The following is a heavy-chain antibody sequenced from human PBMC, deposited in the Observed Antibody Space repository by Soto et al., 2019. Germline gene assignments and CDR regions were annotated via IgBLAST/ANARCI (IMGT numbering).Heavy chain of an antibody. D-gene: IGHD1-1*01. CDR2: IFPGDSDT. CDR1: GFSLNTYW. V-gene: IGHV5-51*01. CDR3: ARQGPPYRGFAYYYEMDV. J-gene: IGHJ6*02. Sequence: GESLKISGKASGFSLNTYWIAWVRQMPGKGLEWMGAIFPGDSDTRYSPSFQGQVTISADRSLSIAYIQWGSLRASDSATYYCARQGPPYRGFAYYYEMDVWRPLTTVT.